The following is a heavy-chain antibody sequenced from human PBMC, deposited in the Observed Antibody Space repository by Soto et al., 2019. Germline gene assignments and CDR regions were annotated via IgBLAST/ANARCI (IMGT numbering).Heavy chain of an antibody. D-gene: IGHD5-12*01. J-gene: IGHJ6*02. CDR3: AKDQEAAGYFRYYGMDV. Sequence: QVQLVESGGGVVQPGRSLRLSCAASGFTFSSYGMHWVRQAPGKGLEWVAVISYDGSNKYYADSVKGRFTISRDNSKNTLYLQMNSLRAEDTAVYYCAKDQEAAGYFRYYGMDVWGQGTTVTVYS. CDR1: GFTFSSYG. CDR2: ISYDGSNK. V-gene: IGHV3-30*18.